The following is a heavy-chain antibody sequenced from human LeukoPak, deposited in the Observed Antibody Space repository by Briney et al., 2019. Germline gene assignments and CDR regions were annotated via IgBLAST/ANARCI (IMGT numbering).Heavy chain of an antibody. J-gene: IGHJ4*02. CDR2: IKQDGSEK. D-gene: IGHD4-17*01. Sequence: GGSLRLSCAASGFTFSSYWMSWVRQAPGKGLEWVANIKQDGSEKYYVDSVKGRFTISRDNSRNTLYLQMNSLRAEDTAVYYCARDDDYADYVVDYWGQGTLVTVSS. V-gene: IGHV3-7*01. CDR1: GFTFSSYW. CDR3: ARDDDYADYVVDY.